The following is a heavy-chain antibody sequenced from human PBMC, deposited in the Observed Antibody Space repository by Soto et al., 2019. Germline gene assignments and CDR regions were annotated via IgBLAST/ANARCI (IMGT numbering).Heavy chain of an antibody. Sequence: PSETLFLTCTVSGGPISRGDYYWGWIRQPPGKGLEWIGYIYYSGSTYYNPSLKSRVTISVDTSKNQFSLKLSSVTAADTAVYYCASAQRNCSGGSCYPSKYSYNWFDPWGQGTLVTVSS. CDR3: ASAQRNCSGGSCYPSKYSYNWFDP. J-gene: IGHJ5*02. CDR1: GGPISRGDYY. D-gene: IGHD2-15*01. CDR2: IYYSGST. V-gene: IGHV4-30-4*01.